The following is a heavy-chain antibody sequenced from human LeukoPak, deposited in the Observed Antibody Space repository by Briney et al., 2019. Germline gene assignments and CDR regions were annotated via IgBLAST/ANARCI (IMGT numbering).Heavy chain of an antibody. CDR3: ARGRGFCSSTSCYNWFDP. V-gene: IGHV1-8*01. CDR2: INPNSGNT. Sequence: ASVKVSCKASGYTFTSYDINWVRQAPGQGLEWMGWINPNSGNTGYAQKFQGRVTMTRNTSISTAYMELSSLRSEDTAVYYCARGRGFCSSTSCYNWFDPWGQGTLVTVSS. CDR1: GYTFTSYD. J-gene: IGHJ5*02. D-gene: IGHD2-2*01.